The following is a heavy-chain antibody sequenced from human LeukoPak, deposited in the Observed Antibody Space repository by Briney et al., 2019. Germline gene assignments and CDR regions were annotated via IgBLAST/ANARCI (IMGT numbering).Heavy chain of an antibody. CDR3: ARTFHDYGAHDY. D-gene: IGHD4-17*01. J-gene: IGHJ4*02. V-gene: IGHV4-59*11. CDR2: ISHIGRT. CDR1: GDSFSSHY. Sequence: SETLSLTCAVSGDSFSSHYWTWIRQSPGTGLEWIGYISHIGRTNYNPSLKSRVTISIDTSKNQFSLKLRSVTAADTAVYYCARTFHDYGAHDYWGQGTLVTVSS.